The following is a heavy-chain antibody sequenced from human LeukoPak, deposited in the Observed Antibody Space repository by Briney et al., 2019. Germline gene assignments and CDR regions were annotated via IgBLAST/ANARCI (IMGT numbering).Heavy chain of an antibody. J-gene: IGHJ5*02. V-gene: IGHV3-23*01. D-gene: IGHD6-13*01. CDR3: AKETFAAAGTEFSS. CDR1: GLTFRSHA. Sequence: GSLRLSCAASGLTFRSHAMGWVRQASGKGLEWLSTISGCGGSAFFAASVKGRFTISRDNSRDTLYLQMNRLRAEDTGLYYCAKETFAAAGTEFSSWGQGTLVTVSS. CDR2: ISGCGGSA.